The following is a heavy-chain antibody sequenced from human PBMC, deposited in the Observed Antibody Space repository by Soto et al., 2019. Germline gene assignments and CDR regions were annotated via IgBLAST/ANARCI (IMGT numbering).Heavy chain of an antibody. J-gene: IGHJ4*02. D-gene: IGHD6-19*01. CDR1: GYTFTSYA. CDR3: AKAERIAVAGTPADY. V-gene: IGHV7-4-1*01. CDR2: INTNTGNP. Sequence: QVQLVQSGSELKKPGASVKVSCKASGYTFTSYAMNWVRQAPGQGLEWMGWINTNTGNPTYAQGFTGRFVFXXDXSXXTAYLQICSLKAEDTAVYYCAKAERIAVAGTPADYWGQGTLVTVSS.